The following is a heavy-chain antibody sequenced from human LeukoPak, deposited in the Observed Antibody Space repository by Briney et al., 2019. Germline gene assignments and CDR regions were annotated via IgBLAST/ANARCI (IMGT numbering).Heavy chain of an antibody. CDR1: GFTFSSYS. Sequence: GGSLRLSCAASGFTFSSYSMNWVRQAPGKGLEWVSSISSSSSYIYYADSVKGRFTISRDNAKNSLYLQMNSQRAEDTAVYYCASSYGDYIPPSYWGQGTLVTVSS. J-gene: IGHJ4*02. V-gene: IGHV3-21*06. CDR2: ISSSSSYI. D-gene: IGHD4-17*01. CDR3: ASSYGDYIPPSY.